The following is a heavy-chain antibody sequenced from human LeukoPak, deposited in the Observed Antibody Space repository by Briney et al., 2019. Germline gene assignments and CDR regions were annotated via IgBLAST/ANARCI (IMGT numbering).Heavy chain of an antibody. Sequence: GASVKVSCKASGYTFTGYYMHWVRQAPGQGLEWMGWINPNSGGTNYAQKFQGRVTMTRDTSISTAYMELSRLRSDDTAVYYCARDHGFVESSSSPLADSMDVWGQGTTVTVSS. V-gene: IGHV1-2*02. J-gene: IGHJ6*02. CDR3: ARDHGFVESSSSPLADSMDV. CDR2: INPNSGGT. CDR1: GYTFTGYY. D-gene: IGHD6-6*01.